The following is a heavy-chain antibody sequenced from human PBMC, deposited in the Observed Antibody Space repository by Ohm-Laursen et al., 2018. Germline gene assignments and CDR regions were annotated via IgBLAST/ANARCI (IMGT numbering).Heavy chain of an antibody. CDR2: IRKDGGET. CDR1: GFTFSDYY. J-gene: IGHJ3*02. CDR3: ARDPTFHAFDI. V-gene: IGHV3-7*01. Sequence: SLRLSCAASGFTFSDYYMTWVRQAPGTGLEWVANIRKDGGETYYVDSVKGRFTISRDNAKNSLYLQINSLKDEDTAVYFCARDPTFHAFDIWGQGTMVTVSS. D-gene: IGHD2/OR15-2a*01.